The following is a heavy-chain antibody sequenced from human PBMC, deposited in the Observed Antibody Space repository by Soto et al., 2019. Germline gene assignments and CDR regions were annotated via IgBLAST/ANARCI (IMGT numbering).Heavy chain of an antibody. Sequence: ASVKVSCKASGYTFTSYYMHWVRQAPGQGLEWMGIINPSGGSTSYAQKFQGRVTMTRDTSTSTVYMELSSLRSEDTAVYYCARDRVNWNYQPSHYGVDVWGQGTTVTVSS. CDR1: GYTFTSYY. D-gene: IGHD1-7*01. J-gene: IGHJ6*02. CDR3: ARDRVNWNYQPSHYGVDV. V-gene: IGHV1-46*01. CDR2: INPSGGST.